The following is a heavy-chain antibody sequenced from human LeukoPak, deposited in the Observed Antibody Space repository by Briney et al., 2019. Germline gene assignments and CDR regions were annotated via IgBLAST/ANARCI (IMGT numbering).Heavy chain of an antibody. J-gene: IGHJ4*02. V-gene: IGHV4-31*03. Sequence: SETLSLTCTVSGGSISSGGYYWSWIRQHPGKGLEWIGYIYYSGSTYYNPSLKSRVTISVDTSKNQFSLKLSSVTAADTAVYYCASHNSGYDSNDGYYWGQGTLVTVSS. CDR1: GGSISSGGYY. CDR2: IYYSGST. CDR3: ASHNSGYDSNDGYY. D-gene: IGHD5-12*01.